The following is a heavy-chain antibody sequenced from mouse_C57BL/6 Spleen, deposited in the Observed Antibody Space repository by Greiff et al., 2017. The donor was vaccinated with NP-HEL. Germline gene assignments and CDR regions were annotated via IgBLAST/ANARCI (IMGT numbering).Heavy chain of an antibody. Sequence: EVQLVESGGGLVQPGESLKLSCESNEYEFPSHDMSWVRKTPEKRLELVAAINSDGGSAYFPDTMERRFIISRDNTKKTLYLQMSSLRSEDTALYYCARRSLYYYAMDYWGQGTSVTVAS. V-gene: IGHV5-2*01. CDR3: ARRSLYYYAMDY. J-gene: IGHJ4*01. CDR2: INSDGGSA. CDR1: EYEFPSHD.